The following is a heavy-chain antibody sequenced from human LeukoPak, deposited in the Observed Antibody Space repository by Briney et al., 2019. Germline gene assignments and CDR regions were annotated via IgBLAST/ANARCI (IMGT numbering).Heavy chain of an antibody. V-gene: IGHV4-59*01. CDR2: IYYSGNT. J-gene: IGHJ4*02. D-gene: IGHD6-19*01. CDR3: ASPSEDSSGWESFDY. Sequence: PSETLSLTCTVSGGSISSYYWSWVRQPPGKGLEWIGYIYYSGNTNYHPSLKSRVTISVGTSKNQFSLKLSSVTAADTAVYYCASPSEDSSGWESFDYWGQGTLVTVSS. CDR1: GGSISSYY.